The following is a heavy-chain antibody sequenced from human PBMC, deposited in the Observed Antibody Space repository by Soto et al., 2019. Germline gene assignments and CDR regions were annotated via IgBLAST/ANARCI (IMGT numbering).Heavy chain of an antibody. CDR3: ARDLAKGGGSAGFDY. CDR1: GYTFTVYY. V-gene: IGHV1-2*02. Sequence: QVQLVQSGAEVKKPGASVNVSCKASGYTFTVYYMHWVRQAPGQGLEWMGWINPKSGGTMYPQKFQSRVTMTWDTSISIAYMALTRLRSDDTAVYYCARDLAKGGGSAGFDYWGQGTLVTVSS. J-gene: IGHJ4*02. D-gene: IGHD1-26*01. CDR2: INPKSGGT.